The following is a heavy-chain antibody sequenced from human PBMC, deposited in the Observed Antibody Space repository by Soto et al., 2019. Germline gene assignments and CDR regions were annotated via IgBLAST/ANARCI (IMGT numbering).Heavy chain of an antibody. V-gene: IGHV4-59*01. J-gene: IGHJ4*02. CDR2: IYYSGST. Sequence: SETLSLSCTVSGGSISSYYWSWIRQPPGKGLEWIGYIYYSGSTNYNPSLKSRITISVDTSKNQFSLKLNSVTAADTAVYYCARERRISSSWYGTFDYWGQGTLVTVSS. D-gene: IGHD6-13*01. CDR1: GGSISSYY. CDR3: ARERRISSSWYGTFDY.